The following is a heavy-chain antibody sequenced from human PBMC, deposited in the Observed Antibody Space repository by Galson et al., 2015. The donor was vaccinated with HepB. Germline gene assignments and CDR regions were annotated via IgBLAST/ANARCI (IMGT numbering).Heavy chain of an antibody. D-gene: IGHD6-13*01. CDR3: VKPYSSSWYSWDYGMDV. V-gene: IGHV3-64D*06. J-gene: IGHJ6*02. CDR1: GFTFSSYA. Sequence: SLRLSCAASGFTFSSYAMHWVRQAPGKGLEYVSAISSNGGSTYYADSVKGRFTISRDNSKNTLYLQMSSLRAEDTAVYYCVKPYSSSWYSWDYGMDVWGQGTTVTVSS. CDR2: ISSNGGST.